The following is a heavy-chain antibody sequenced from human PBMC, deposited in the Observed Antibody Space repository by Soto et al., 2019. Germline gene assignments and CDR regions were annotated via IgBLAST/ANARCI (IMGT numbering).Heavy chain of an antibody. V-gene: IGHV3-30*04. CDR3: ARESEDLTSNFDY. Sequence: GGSLRLSCDASGFTFATFAFHWVRQAPGKGLEWVALISHDGNDKYYGDSMKGRFTIFRDNAKNSLYLEMNSLRAEDTAVYYCARESEDLTSNFDYWGQGTLVTVSS. CDR1: GFTFATFA. CDR2: ISHDGNDK. J-gene: IGHJ4*02.